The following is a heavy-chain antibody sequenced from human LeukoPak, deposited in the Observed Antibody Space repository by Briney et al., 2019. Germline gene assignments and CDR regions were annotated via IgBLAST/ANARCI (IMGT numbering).Heavy chain of an antibody. V-gene: IGHV1-24*01. CDR2: FDPEDGET. Sequence: ASVKVSCKVSGYTLTELSMHWVRQAPGKGLEWMGGFDPEDGETIYAQKFQGRVTMTEDTSTDTAYMELSSLRSEDTAVYYCATDLGRFGVATIDYWGQGTLVTVFS. D-gene: IGHD3-3*01. CDR3: ATDLGRFGVATIDY. CDR1: GYTLTELS. J-gene: IGHJ4*02.